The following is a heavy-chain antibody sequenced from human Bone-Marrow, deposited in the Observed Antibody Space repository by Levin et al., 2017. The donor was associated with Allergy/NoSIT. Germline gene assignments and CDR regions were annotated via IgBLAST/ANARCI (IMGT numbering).Heavy chain of an antibody. Sequence: GESLKISCAASGFNFNSYHMNWVRQAPGKGPEWVSSISSSSSFEYYAESVKGRFTISRDNAKNSLYLQMTSLRVEDTAVYYCVRRAFYYDSSGYNWFDPWGQGTLVTVSS. J-gene: IGHJ5*02. V-gene: IGHV3-21*01. D-gene: IGHD3-22*01. CDR1: GFNFNSYH. CDR2: ISSSSSFE. CDR3: VRRAFYYDSSGYNWFDP.